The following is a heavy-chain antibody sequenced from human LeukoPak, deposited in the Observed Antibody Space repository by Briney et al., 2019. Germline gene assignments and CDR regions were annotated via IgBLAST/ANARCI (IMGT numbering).Heavy chain of an antibody. Sequence: PSETLSLTCTVSGGSISSYYWSWIRQPAGKGLEWIGRIYTSGSTNYNPSLKSRVTMSVDTSKNQFSLKLSSVTAADTAVYYCARNSGSFSSDYYYMDVWGKGTTVTASS. V-gene: IGHV4-4*07. CDR2: IYTSGST. J-gene: IGHJ6*03. CDR1: GGSISSYY. D-gene: IGHD1-26*01. CDR3: ARNSGSFSSDYYYMDV.